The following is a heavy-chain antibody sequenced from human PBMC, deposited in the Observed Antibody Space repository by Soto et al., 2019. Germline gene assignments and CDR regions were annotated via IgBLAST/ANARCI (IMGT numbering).Heavy chain of an antibody. CDR1: GVTFSSYG. CDR2: ISYDGSNK. CDR3: AKVEKVWFGELFAGMDV. J-gene: IGHJ6*02. D-gene: IGHD3-10*01. Sequence: GGSLRLSCAASGVTFSSYGMHWVRQAPGKGLEWVAVISYDGSNKYYADSVKGRFTISRDNSKNTLYLQMNSLRAEDTAVYYCAKVEKVWFGELFAGMDVWGQGTTVTVSS. V-gene: IGHV3-30*18.